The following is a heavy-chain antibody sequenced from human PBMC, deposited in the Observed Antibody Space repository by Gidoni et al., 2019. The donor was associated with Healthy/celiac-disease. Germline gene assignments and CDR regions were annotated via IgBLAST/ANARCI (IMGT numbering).Heavy chain of an antibody. CDR3: ARGPIVVVPAAMVHYGMDV. V-gene: IGHV1-2*02. CDR1: GYTFTGYY. CDR2: INPNSGGT. J-gene: IGHJ6*02. Sequence: QVQLVQSGAEVKKPGASVKVSCKASGYTFTGYYMHWVRQAPGQGLEWRGWINPNSGGTNYAQKFQGRVTMTRDTSISTAYMELSRLRSDDTAVYYCARGPIVVVPAAMVHYGMDVWGQGTTVTVSS. D-gene: IGHD2-2*01.